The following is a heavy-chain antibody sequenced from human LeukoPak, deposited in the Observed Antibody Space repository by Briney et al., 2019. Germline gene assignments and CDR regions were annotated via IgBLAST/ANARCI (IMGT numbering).Heavy chain of an antibody. CDR1: GFTFGGYA. CDR3: TRDGPFGGNPYFDY. J-gene: IGHJ4*02. D-gene: IGHD3-16*01. Sequence: GGSLRLSCTASGFTFGGYAMSWVRQAPGKGLEWVGFIRSKAYGGTTEYAASVKGRFTISRDDSKGIAYLQMNSPNTEDTAIYYCTRDGPFGGNPYFDYWGQGTLVTVSS. CDR2: IRSKAYGGTT. V-gene: IGHV3-49*04.